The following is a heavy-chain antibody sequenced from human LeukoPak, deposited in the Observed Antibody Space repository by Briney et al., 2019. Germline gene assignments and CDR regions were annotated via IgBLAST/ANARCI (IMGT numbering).Heavy chain of an antibody. Sequence: SETLSHTCTVSGGSISSYYWSWIRQPPGKGLEWIGYIYYSGSTNYNPSLKSRVTISVDTSKNQFSLKLSSVTAADTAVYYCASWIAAAGTLDYSGQGTLVTVSS. CDR2: IYYSGST. V-gene: IGHV4-59*01. J-gene: IGHJ4*02. CDR1: GGSISSYY. CDR3: ASWIAAAGTLDY. D-gene: IGHD6-13*01.